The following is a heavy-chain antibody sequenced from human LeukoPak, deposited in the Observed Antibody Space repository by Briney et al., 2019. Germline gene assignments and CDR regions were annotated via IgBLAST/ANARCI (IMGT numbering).Heavy chain of an antibody. CDR3: ARDTGGGSYYGGLDY. J-gene: IGHJ4*02. CDR1: GFTFSSYA. Sequence: GGSLRLSCAASGFTFSSYAMHWVRQAPGKGLEWVAVISYDGSNKYYADSVKGRFTISRDNSKNTLYLQMNSLRAEDTAVYYCARDTGGGSYYGGLDYWGQGTLVTVSS. CDR2: ISYDGSNK. D-gene: IGHD1-26*01. V-gene: IGHV3-30-3*01.